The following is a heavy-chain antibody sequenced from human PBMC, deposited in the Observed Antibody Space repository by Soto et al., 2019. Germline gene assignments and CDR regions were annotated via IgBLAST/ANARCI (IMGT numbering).Heavy chain of an antibody. CDR2: ISGSGGST. J-gene: IGHJ6*02. CDR3: AKVIVATILYYYYGMDV. V-gene: IGHV3-23*01. CDR1: GFTFSSYA. D-gene: IGHD5-12*01. Sequence: QPGGSLRLSCAASGFTFSSYAMSWVRQAPGKGLEWVSAISGSGGSTYYADSVKGRFTISRDNSKNTLYLQMNSLRAEDTAVYYCAKVIVATILYYYYGMDVWGQGTTVTVSS.